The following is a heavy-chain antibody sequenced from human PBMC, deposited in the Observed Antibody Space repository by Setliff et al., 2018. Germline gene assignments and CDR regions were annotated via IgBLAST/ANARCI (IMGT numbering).Heavy chain of an antibody. D-gene: IGHD6-19*01. CDR3: ASTLSKGIAVAGLIGWFDP. V-gene: IGHV1-69*13. CDR2: IIPIFGTA. J-gene: IGHJ5*02. Sequence: SVKVSCKASVGTFSSYAISWVRQAPGQGLEWMGGIIPIFGTANSAQKFQGRVTITAAESTSTAYMELSSLRSEDTAVYYCASTLSKGIAVAGLIGWFDPWGQGTLVTVSS. CDR1: VGTFSSYA.